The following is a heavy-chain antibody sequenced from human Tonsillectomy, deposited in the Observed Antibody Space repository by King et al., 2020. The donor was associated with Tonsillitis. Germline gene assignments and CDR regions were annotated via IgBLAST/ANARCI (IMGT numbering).Heavy chain of an antibody. Sequence: VQLVESGGGVVQPGRSLRLSCAASGFTFSTYDMHWVRQAPGTGLEWVAVISYDGSNKYYADSVKGRFTISRDNSMNTLFVQMNSLRAEDTALYYCVRDGGCSTTTCQGPDYWGQGILVTVSS. V-gene: IGHV3-30*04. J-gene: IGHJ4*02. CDR1: GFTFSTYD. CDR2: ISYDGSNK. CDR3: VRDGGCSTTTCQGPDY. D-gene: IGHD2-2*01.